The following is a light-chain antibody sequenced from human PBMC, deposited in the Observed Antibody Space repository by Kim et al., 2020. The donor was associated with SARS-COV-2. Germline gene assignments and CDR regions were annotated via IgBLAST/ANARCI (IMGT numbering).Light chain of an antibody. CDR3: HQYYRYALT. J-gene: IGKJ1*01. V-gene: IGKV1-8*01. Sequence: AIRMTQSPSSFSASTGDRVTITCRASQGISSYLAWYQQKPGKAPKLLIYAASTLQSGVPSRFSGSGSGTDFTLTISCLKSEDFATYYCHQYYRYALTFFQGTKVCIK. CDR1: QGISSY. CDR2: AAS.